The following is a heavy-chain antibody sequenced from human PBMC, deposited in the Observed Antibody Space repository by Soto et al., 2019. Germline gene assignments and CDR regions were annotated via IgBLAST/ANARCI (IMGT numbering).Heavy chain of an antibody. V-gene: IGHV4-59*01. J-gene: IGHJ4*02. CDR2: ISYSGCT. CDR1: GGSMSSYY. Sequence: LSLTCTVSGGSMSSYYLTWLRQSAGRGLEWIGYISYSGCTYYNPSLKSRVTISADTSNNQFSLRMNSMIAADTAVYYCARADPDASLGYWGQGTRSTVSP. CDR3: ARADPDASLGY.